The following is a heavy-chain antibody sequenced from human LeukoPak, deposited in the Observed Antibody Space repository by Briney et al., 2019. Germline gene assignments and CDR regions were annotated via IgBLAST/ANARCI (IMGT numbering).Heavy chain of an antibody. CDR3: ARDGVVTSPYYYYGIDV. J-gene: IGHJ6*02. D-gene: IGHD4-23*01. Sequence: SESLSRTCTVSSGSISSYYWSWIRQPPGKGLEWIGYIYYSGSTNYYPSLKSRVTISVDTSKNQFSLKLSSVTAAHTAVYYCARDGVVTSPYYYYGIDVWGQGTTVTVSS. V-gene: IGHV4-59*01. CDR2: IYYSGST. CDR1: SGSISSYY.